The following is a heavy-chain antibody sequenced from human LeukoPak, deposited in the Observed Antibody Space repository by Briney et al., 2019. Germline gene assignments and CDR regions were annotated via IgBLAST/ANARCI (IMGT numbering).Heavy chain of an antibody. D-gene: IGHD6-13*01. CDR2: TYYRSKWYN. V-gene: IGHV6-1*01. CDR1: VDSVSRNSAA. CDR3: AREKFVFIAAAGAFDY. J-gene: IGHJ4*02. Sequence: SQTLSLTYAFSVDSVSRNSAAWNSIIHSPSRGLVWLGSTYYRSKWYNDYAVSVKSRITINSDTSKNQFSLQLNSVTPEDTAVYYCAREKFVFIAAAGAFDYWGQGTLVTVSS.